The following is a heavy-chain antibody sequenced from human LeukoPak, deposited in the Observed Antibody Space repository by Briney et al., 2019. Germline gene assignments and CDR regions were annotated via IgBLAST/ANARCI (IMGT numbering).Heavy chain of an antibody. J-gene: IGHJ6*03. CDR2: IYTSGST. V-gene: IGHV4-61*02. D-gene: IGHD2-15*01. Sequence: SQTLSLTCTVSGGSISSGSYYWSWIRQPAGKGLEWIRRIYTSGSTNYNPSLKSRVTISVDTSKNQFSLKLSSVTAADTAVYYCAGGSYCSGGSCYLTPYYYYYMDVWGKGTTVTVSS. CDR1: GGSISSGSYY. CDR3: AGGSYCSGGSCYLTPYYYYYMDV.